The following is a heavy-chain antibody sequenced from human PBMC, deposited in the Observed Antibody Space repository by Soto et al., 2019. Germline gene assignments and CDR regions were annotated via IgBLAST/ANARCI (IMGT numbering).Heavy chain of an antibody. CDR3: ARGYYYDSSGYYYGMDV. CDR1: GDSISSYY. Sequence: SETLSLTCTVSGDSISSYYWSWIRQPPGKGLEWIGYIYYSGSTNYNPSLKSRVTISVDTSKNQFSLKLSSVTAADTAVYYCARGYYYDSSGYYYGMDVWGQGTTVTVSS. D-gene: IGHD3-22*01. CDR2: IYYSGST. J-gene: IGHJ6*02. V-gene: IGHV4-59*01.